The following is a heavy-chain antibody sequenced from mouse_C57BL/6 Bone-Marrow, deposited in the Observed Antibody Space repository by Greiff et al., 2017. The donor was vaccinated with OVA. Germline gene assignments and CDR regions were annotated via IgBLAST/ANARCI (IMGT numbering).Heavy chain of an antibody. CDR1: GYTFTSYT. CDR3: ARWGYELAY. Sequence: VMLVESGAELARPGASVKMSCKASGYTFTSYTMHWVKQRPGQGLEWIGYINPSSGYTKYNQKFKDKATLTADKSSSTAYMQLSSLTSEDSAVYYCARWGYELAYWGQGTLVTVSA. D-gene: IGHD2-10*02. J-gene: IGHJ3*01. V-gene: IGHV1-4*01. CDR2: INPSSGYT.